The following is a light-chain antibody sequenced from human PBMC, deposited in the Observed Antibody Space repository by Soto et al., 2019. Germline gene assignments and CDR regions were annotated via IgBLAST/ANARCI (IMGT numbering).Light chain of an antibody. CDR1: SSNIGAGYD. CDR2: GNS. CDR3: QSYDSSLSGLWV. V-gene: IGLV1-40*01. Sequence: QAVVTQPPSVSGAPGQRVTISCTGSSSNIGAGYDVHWYQQLPGTAPKLLIYGNSNRPSGVPDRFSGSKSGTSASLAITGLQAEDEADYYCQSYDSSLSGLWVFGGRTKLTVL. J-gene: IGLJ3*02.